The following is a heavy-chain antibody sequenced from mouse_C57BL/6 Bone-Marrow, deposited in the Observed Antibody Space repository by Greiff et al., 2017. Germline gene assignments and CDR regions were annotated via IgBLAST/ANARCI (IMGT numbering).Heavy chain of an antibody. CDR3: ARGWDREYYFDY. J-gene: IGHJ2*01. CDR2: IDPEDGET. V-gene: IGHV14-2*01. CDR1: GFNIKDYY. D-gene: IGHD3-3*01. Sequence: EVMLVESGAELVKPGASVKLSCTASGFNIKDYYMHWVKQRTEQGLEWIGRIDPEDGETKYAPKFQGKATITADTSSNTAYLQLSSLTSEDTAVYYCARGWDREYYFDYWGQGTTLTVSS.